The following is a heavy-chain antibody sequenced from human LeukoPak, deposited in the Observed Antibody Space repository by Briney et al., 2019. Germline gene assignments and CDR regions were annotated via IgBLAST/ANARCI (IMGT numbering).Heavy chain of an antibody. CDR2: ISGSGGST. Sequence: QAGGSLRLSCAATGFTFSSYAMSWVRQAPGKGLEWVSAISGSGGSTYYADSVKGRFTISRDNSKNTLYLQMNSLRAEDTAVYYCAKVRLAVAGSAFDPWGQGTLVTVSS. CDR3: AKVRLAVAGSAFDP. D-gene: IGHD6-19*01. J-gene: IGHJ5*02. CDR1: GFTFSSYA. V-gene: IGHV3-23*01.